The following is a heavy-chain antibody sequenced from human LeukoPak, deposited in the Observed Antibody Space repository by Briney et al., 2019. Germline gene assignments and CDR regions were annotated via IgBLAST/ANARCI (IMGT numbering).Heavy chain of an antibody. CDR3: ATFRYDSSGFDY. J-gene: IGHJ4*02. CDR1: GYTLTELS. CDR2: FDPEDGET. V-gene: IGHV1-24*01. D-gene: IGHD3-22*01. Sequence: ASVKVSCKVSGYTLTELSMHWVRQAPGKGLEWMGGFDPEDGETIYAQKFQGRVTMTEDTSTDTAYMELSSLRSGDTAVYYCATFRYDSSGFDYWGQGTLVTVSS.